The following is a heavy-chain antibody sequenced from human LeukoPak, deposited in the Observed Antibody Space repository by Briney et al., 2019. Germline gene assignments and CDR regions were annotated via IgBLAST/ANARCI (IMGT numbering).Heavy chain of an antibody. D-gene: IGHD5-24*01. CDR1: GYMFTHHH. Sequence: ASVKVSCKTSGYMFTHHHIHWMRQAPGQRLEWLGWVNAGNTNSEYSQKFQGRIIITRDTSASTAYMELSSLRSEDTAVYYCAMSVEMAAIPSFDYWGQGTLVTVSS. CDR3: AMSVEMAAIPSFDY. CDR2: VNAGNTNS. V-gene: IGHV1-3*01. J-gene: IGHJ4*02.